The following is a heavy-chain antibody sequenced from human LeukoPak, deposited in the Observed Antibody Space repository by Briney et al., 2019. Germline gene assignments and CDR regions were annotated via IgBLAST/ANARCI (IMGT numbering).Heavy chain of an antibody. J-gene: IGHJ3*02. CDR1: GGSISSYY. Sequence: SETLSLTCTVSGGSISSYYWSWIRQPPGKGLEWIGYIYYSGSTNYNPSLKSRVTISVDTSKNQFSLKLSSVTAADTAVYYCARDRTGTMIVVDGAFDIWGQGTMVTVSS. CDR3: ARDRTGTMIVVDGAFDI. V-gene: IGHV4-59*01. CDR2: IYYSGST. D-gene: IGHD3-22*01.